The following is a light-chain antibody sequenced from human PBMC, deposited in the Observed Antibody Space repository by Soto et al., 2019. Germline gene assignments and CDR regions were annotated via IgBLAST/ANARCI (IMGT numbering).Light chain of an antibody. V-gene: IGKV3-20*01. Sequence: EIVLTQSPCTLSLSPGERATLSCRASQSVSSSYLAWYQQKPGQAPRLIIYGASSRATGIPDRFSGSGSGTDFTLTISRPEPEDFAVYYCQQYGSSPRTFGQGTKVDIK. J-gene: IGKJ1*01. CDR2: GAS. CDR3: QQYGSSPRT. CDR1: QSVSSSY.